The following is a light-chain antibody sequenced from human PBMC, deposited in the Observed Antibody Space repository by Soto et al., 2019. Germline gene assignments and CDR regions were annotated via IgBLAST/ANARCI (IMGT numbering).Light chain of an antibody. Sequence: EMVLTESPGTLSLSPVKIATILCRASQSVSRYLTWYQQKPGQGPRVLVYGAYSRATGIPDRFSGSGSWTDFTLTINRLEPEDFAAYYCQQYGSSPPTFGQGTKVDIK. CDR2: GAY. J-gene: IGKJ1*01. V-gene: IGKV3-20*01. CDR1: QSVSRY. CDR3: QQYGSSPPT.